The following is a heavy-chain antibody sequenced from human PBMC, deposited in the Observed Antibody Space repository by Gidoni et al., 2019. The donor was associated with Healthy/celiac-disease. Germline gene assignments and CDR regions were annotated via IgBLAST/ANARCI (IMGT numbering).Heavy chain of an antibody. D-gene: IGHD5-18*01. J-gene: IGHJ4*02. CDR3: ARDLGYSYGYADY. CDR2: IYRGGST. V-gene: IGHV3-53*01. CDR1: GFTVSSNY. Sequence: EVQLVESGGGLIQPGGSLRLSCAASGFTVSSNYMSWVRQAPGKGLEVVSVIYRGGSTYYADSVKGRFTISRDNSKNTLYLQMNSLRAEDTAVYYCARDLGYSYGYADYWGQGTLVTVSS.